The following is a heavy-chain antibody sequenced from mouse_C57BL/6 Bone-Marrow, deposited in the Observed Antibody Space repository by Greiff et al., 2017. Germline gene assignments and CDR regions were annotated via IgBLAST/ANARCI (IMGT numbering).Heavy chain of an antibody. CDR1: GFTFSDYY. CDR2: INYDGSST. J-gene: IGHJ2*01. D-gene: IGHD1-1*01. CDR3: ARGSSYDYYFDY. Sequence: EVKLVESEGGLVQPGSSMKLSCTASGFTFSDYYMAWVRQVPEKGLEWVANINYDGSSTYYLDSLKSRFIISRDHAKNILYLQMSSLKSEDTATYYCARGSSYDYYFDYWGQGTTLTVSS. V-gene: IGHV5-16*01.